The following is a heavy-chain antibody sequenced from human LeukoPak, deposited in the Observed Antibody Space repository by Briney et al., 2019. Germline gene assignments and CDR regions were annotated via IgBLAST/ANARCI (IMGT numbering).Heavy chain of an antibody. J-gene: IGHJ4*02. CDR2: ISGSGGST. CDR3: AKDRERGYYGSGSYSVFDY. Sequence: GGSLRLSCAASGFTFSSYAMCWVRQAPGKGLEWVSAISGSGGSTYYADSVKGRFTISRDNSENTLYLQMNSLRAEDTAVYYCAKDRERGYYGSGSYSVFDYWGQGTLVTVSS. V-gene: IGHV3-23*01. D-gene: IGHD3-10*01. CDR1: GFTFSSYA.